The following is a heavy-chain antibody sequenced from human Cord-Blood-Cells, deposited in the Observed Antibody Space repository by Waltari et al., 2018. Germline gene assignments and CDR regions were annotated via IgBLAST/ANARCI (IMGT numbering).Heavy chain of an antibody. J-gene: IGHJ3*02. Sequence: QVQLQESGPGLVKPSQTLSLTCTVSGGSLRSGAYSWSWTRQHPGKGLEWIGYIYYSGSTYYNPSLKSRVTISVDTSKNQFSLKLSSVTAADTAVYYCARGYSSSSYAFDIWGQGTMVTVSS. CDR2: IYYSGST. CDR1: GGSLRSGAYS. V-gene: IGHV4-31*03. D-gene: IGHD6-6*01. CDR3: ARGYSSSSYAFDI.